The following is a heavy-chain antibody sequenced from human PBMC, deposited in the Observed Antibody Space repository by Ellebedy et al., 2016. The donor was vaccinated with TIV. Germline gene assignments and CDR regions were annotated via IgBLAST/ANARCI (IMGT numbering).Heavy chain of an antibody. D-gene: IGHD6-19*01. J-gene: IGHJ3*02. CDR2: IDPRDGRR. CDR1: GYTFINYF. V-gene: IGHV1-46*01. Sequence: AASVKVSCKASGYTFINYFMHWVRQAHGQGLEWRGIIDPRDGRRSYAQRFQGRVTMTRDTSTSTVYMEVMSLRSEDTARYYCARGNSSGWYEGAFDIWGQGTMVSVSS. CDR3: ARGNSSGWYEGAFDI.